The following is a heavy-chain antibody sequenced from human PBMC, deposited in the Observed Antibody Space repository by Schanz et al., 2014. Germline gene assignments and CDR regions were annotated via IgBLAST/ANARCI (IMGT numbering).Heavy chain of an antibody. V-gene: IGHV3-23*01. CDR3: AKDVDFWSGYYLDY. J-gene: IGHJ4*02. Sequence: EMQLLESGGGLAQPGGSLRLSCAASGFKFTDYAMTWVRQAPGKGLEWVATISGSSENTYYADSVKGRVTISRDNSRNTLFLQMNSLRSEDTAVYYCAKDVDFWSGYYLDYWGQGTLVTVSS. CDR2: ISGSSENT. D-gene: IGHD3-3*01. CDR1: GFKFTDYA.